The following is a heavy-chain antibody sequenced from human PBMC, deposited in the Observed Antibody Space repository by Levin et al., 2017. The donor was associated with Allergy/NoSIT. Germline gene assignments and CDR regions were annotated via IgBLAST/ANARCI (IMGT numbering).Heavy chain of an antibody. CDR1: GFTFSNAW. J-gene: IGHJ4*02. CDR3: TTDFGLDAYFDY. D-gene: IGHD2-2*03. V-gene: IGHV3-15*01. CDR2: IKSKTDGGTT. Sequence: PGESLKISCAASGFTFSNAWMSWVRQAPGKGLEWVGRIKSKTDGGTTDYAAPVKGRFTISRDDSKNTLYLQMNSLKTEDTAVYYCTTDFGLDAYFDYWGQGTLVTVSS.